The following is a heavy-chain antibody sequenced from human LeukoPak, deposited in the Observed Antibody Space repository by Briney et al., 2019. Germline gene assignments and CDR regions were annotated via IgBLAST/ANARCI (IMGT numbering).Heavy chain of an antibody. CDR3: ASMYFSQYLQH. V-gene: IGHV1-18*01. CDR1: GYTFTSYG. J-gene: IGHJ1*01. Sequence: ASVKVSCKASGYTFTSYGISWVRQAPGQGLEWMGWISAYNVNTNDAQKLQGRVTMTTDTSTTTAYMELRSLRSDDTAVYYCASMYFSQYLQHWGQGTLVTVSS. D-gene: IGHD2-8*01. CDR2: ISAYNVNT.